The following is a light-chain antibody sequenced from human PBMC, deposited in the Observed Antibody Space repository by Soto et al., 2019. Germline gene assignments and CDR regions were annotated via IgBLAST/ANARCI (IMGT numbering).Light chain of an antibody. CDR1: TGAVTSGYY. Sequence: QAVVTQEPSLTVSPGGTVTLTCAISTGAVTSGYYPNWFQQRPGQAPRSLIYSATYKHSWTPARFSGSLLGDKAALTLSGVQPEDEADYYCLLYYGGAPGVFGGGTQLTVL. V-gene: IGLV7-43*01. CDR3: LLYYGGAPGV. J-gene: IGLJ3*02. CDR2: SAT.